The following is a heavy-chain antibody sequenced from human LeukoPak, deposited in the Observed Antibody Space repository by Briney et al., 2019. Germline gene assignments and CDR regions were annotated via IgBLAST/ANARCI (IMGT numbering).Heavy chain of an antibody. CDR2: IDAAGNT. CDR1: GFTVSSDY. CDR3: TRDVSGSRPNY. Sequence: GGSLRLSCAASGFTVSSDYMTWVRQAPGKGLEWVSSIDAAGNTNYADSVRGRFTISRDNSKNTLYLHMNSLRAEDTAVYYCTRDVSGSRPNYWGQGTLVTVTS. J-gene: IGHJ4*02. D-gene: IGHD3-16*01. V-gene: IGHV3-53*01.